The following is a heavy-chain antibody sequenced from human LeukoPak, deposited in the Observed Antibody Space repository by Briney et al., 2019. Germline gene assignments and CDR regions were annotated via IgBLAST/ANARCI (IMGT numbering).Heavy chain of an antibody. D-gene: IGHD2-15*01. CDR2: ISSNSKYI. CDR3: ARDGAPYCSGGTCYLFYWFDP. J-gene: IGHJ5*02. Sequence: GGSLRLSCAASGFTFSSYSMNWVRQAPGKGLEWVSSISSNSKYIYYADSVKGRFTISRDNAKNSLYLQMNSLRAEDTAVYYCARDGAPYCSGGTCYLFYWFDPWGQGTLVTVSS. CDR1: GFTFSSYS. V-gene: IGHV3-21*01.